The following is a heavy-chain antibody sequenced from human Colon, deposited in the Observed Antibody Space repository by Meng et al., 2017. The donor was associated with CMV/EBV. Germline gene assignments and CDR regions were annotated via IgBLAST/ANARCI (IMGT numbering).Heavy chain of an antibody. CDR3: ARGQVVITI. CDR2: IDSSSTI. J-gene: IGHJ4*02. D-gene: IGHD3-22*01. Sequence: GESLKISCAASGFTFNTYSMNWVRQAPGKGLEWVSHIDSSSTIYYADSVKGRFTISRDNAKNSLYLQMNSLRAEDTAVYYCARGQVVITIWGQGTLVTVSS. V-gene: IGHV3-48*04. CDR1: GFTFNTYS.